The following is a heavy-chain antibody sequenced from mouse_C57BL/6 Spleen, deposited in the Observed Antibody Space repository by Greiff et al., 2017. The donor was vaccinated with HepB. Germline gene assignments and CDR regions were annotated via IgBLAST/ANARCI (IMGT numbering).Heavy chain of an antibody. CDR2: ISDGGSYT. CDR3: ARDYYGSSVFAY. D-gene: IGHD1-1*01. V-gene: IGHV5-4*01. J-gene: IGHJ3*01. Sequence: EVHLVESGGGLVKPGGSLKLSCAASGFTFSSYAMSWVRQTPEKRLEWVATISDGGSYTYYPDNVKGRFTISRDNAKNNLYLQMSHLKSEDTAMYYCARDYYGSSVFAYWGQGTLVTVSA. CDR1: GFTFSSYA.